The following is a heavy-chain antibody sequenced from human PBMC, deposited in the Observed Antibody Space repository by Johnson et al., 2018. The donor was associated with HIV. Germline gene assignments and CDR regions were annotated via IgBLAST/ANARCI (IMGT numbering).Heavy chain of an antibody. V-gene: IGHV3-7*01. D-gene: IGHD5-24*01. CDR3: ARELEIAQGLDAFDI. Sequence: VQLVESGGGLVQPGGSLRLSCAASGFTFRSYWLSWVRQAPGKGLEWVANIKQDGSAQYSVDSVKGRFTISRDNAKNSLYLQMNSLRAEDTAVYYCARELEIAQGLDAFDIWGQGTMVTVSS. CDR1: GFTFRSYW. J-gene: IGHJ3*02. CDR2: IKQDGSAQ.